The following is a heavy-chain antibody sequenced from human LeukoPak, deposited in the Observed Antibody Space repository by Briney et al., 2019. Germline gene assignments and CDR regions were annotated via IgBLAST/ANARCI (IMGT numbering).Heavy chain of an antibody. CDR2: ISYDGSNK. D-gene: IGHD3-22*01. J-gene: IGHJ4*02. V-gene: IGHV3-30*01. CDR3: ARDLYDSSGYSSD. CDR1: GFTFSSYA. Sequence: GGSLRLSCAASGFTFSSYAMHWVRQAPGKGLEWVAVISYDGSNKYYADSVKGRFTISRDNSKNTLNLQMNSLRAEDTAVYYCARDLYDSSGYSSDWGQGTLVTVSS.